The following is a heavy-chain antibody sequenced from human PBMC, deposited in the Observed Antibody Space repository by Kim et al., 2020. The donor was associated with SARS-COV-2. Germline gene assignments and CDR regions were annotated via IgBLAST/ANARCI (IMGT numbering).Heavy chain of an antibody. D-gene: IGHD6-19*01. CDR3: ARDTGYCGGWYSRYYYY. CDR2: IRNNGSNK. V-gene: IGHV3-33*01. J-gene: IGHJ6*03. Sequence: GGSLRLSCAASGFTFSSYGMHWVRQAPGKGLEWVADIRNNGSNKNYADSVKGRFTISRDNSKNTLYLQMNSLRAEDTAVYYCARDTGYCGGWYSRYYYY. CDR1: GFTFSSYG.